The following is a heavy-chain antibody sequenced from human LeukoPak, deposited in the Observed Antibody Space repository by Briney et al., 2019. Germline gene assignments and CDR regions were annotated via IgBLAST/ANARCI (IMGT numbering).Heavy chain of an antibody. CDR3: ARGVAYFDY. CDR1: GGSFSGYY. V-gene: IGHV3-23*01. CDR2: ISGSGGST. Sequence: ETLSLTCAVYGGSFSGYYWSWVRQAPGKGLEWVSAISGSGGSTYYADSVKGRFTISRDNSKNTLYLQMNSLRAEDTAVYYCARGVAYFDYWGQGTLVTVSS. J-gene: IGHJ4*02.